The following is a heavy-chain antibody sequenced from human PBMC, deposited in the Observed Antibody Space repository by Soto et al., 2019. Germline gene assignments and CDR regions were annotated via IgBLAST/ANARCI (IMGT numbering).Heavy chain of an antibody. Sequence: SETLSLTCTVSGGSISSSSYYWGWIRQPPGKGLEWIGSIYYSGSTYYNPSLKSRVTISVDTSKNQFSLKLSSVTAAETAVYYCARDNGGSGGSCYYYWGQGTLVTVSS. V-gene: IGHV4-39*07. CDR3: ARDNGGSGGSCYYY. J-gene: IGHJ4*02. CDR2: IYYSGST. D-gene: IGHD2-15*01. CDR1: GGSISSSSYY.